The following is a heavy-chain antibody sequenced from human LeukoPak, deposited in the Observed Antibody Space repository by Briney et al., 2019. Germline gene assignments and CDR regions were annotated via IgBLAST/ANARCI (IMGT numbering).Heavy chain of an antibody. CDR1: GFTFSSYA. D-gene: IGHD4-17*01. CDR2: ISGSGGST. CDR3: AKRVTNYRYFDL. J-gene: IGHJ2*01. V-gene: IGHV3-23*01. Sequence: GGSLRLSCAASGFTFSSYAMSWVRQVPGKGLEWVSRISGSGGSTYYADSVKGRFTISRDNSKNTLYLQMDSLRAEDTAVYYCAKRVTNYRYFDLWGRGTLVTVSS.